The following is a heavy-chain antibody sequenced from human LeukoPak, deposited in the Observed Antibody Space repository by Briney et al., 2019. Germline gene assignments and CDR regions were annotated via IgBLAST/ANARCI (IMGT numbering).Heavy chain of an antibody. CDR3: ASVGGDY. J-gene: IGHJ4*02. CDR2: INHSGST. CDR1: GGSFSGYY. V-gene: IGHV4-34*01. Sequence: PSETLSLTCAVYGGSFSGYYWNRIRQPPGKGLEWIGKINHSGSTNYNPSLKSRVTITVDTSKNQFSLKLSSVTAADTAVYYCASVGGDYWGQGTLVTVSS. D-gene: IGHD1-26*01.